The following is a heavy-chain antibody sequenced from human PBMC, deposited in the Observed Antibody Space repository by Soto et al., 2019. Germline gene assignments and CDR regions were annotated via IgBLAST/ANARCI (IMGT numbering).Heavy chain of an antibody. Sequence: PSETLSLTCTVSGGSISSGCYYWSWIRQHPGKGLEWIGYIYYSGSTYYNPSLKSRVTISVDTSKNQFSLKLSSVTAADTAVYYCARGDGYSYGIDYWGQGILVTVPS. CDR1: GGSISSGCYY. D-gene: IGHD5-18*01. CDR2: IYYSGST. CDR3: ARGDGYSYGIDY. J-gene: IGHJ4*02. V-gene: IGHV4-31*03.